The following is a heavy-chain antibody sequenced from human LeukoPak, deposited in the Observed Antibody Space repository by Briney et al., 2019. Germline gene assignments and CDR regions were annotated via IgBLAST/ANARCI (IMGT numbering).Heavy chain of an antibody. CDR3: ARARRGYSYGYGHLDY. V-gene: IGHV1-18*01. D-gene: IGHD5-18*01. CDR1: GYTFTSYG. Sequence: ASVKVSCKASGYTFTSYGISWVRQAPGQGLEWMGWISAYNGNTNYAQKLQGRVTMTTDTSTSTAYMELRSLRSDDTAVYYCARARRGYSYGYGHLDYWGQGTLVTVSS. CDR2: ISAYNGNT. J-gene: IGHJ4*02.